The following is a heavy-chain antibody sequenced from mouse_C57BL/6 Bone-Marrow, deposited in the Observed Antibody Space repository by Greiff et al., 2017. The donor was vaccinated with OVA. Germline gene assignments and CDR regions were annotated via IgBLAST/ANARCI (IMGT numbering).Heavy chain of an antibody. CDR1: GFTFSSYG. V-gene: IGHV5-6*01. J-gene: IGHJ2*01. D-gene: IGHD2-4*01. Sequence: VQLKESGGDLVKPGGSLQLSCAASGFTFSSYGMSWVRQTPDKRLEWVATISSGGSYTYYPDSVKGRFTISRDNAKNTLYLQMSSLKSEDTAMYYCARQRGLRRFDYWGQGTTLTVSS. CDR2: ISSGGSYT. CDR3: ARQRGLRRFDY.